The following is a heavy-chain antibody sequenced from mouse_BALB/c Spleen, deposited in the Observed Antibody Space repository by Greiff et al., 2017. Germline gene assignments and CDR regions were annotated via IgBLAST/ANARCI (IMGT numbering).Heavy chain of an antibody. CDR1: GFSLTSYG. D-gene: IGHD2-14*01. Sequence: VHLVESGPGLVAPSQSLSITCTVSGFSLTSYGVHWVRQPPGKGLEWLGVIWAGGSTNDNSALMSRLSISKDNSKSQVFLKMNSLQTDDTAMYYCAREVRGFAYWGQGTLVTVSA. V-gene: IGHV2-9*02. CDR2: IWAGGST. J-gene: IGHJ3*01. CDR3: AREVRGFAY.